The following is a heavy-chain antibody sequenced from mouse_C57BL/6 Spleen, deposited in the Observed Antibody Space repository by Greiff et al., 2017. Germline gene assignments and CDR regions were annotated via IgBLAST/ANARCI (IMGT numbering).Heavy chain of an antibody. V-gene: IGHV1-15*01. Sequence: QVQLKQSGAELVRPGASVTLSCKASGYTFTDYEMHWVKQTPVHGLEWIGAIDPETGGTAYNQKFKGKAILTADTSSSTAYMELRSLTSEDSAVYYCTRGGDLYARDYWGQGTSVTVSS. J-gene: IGHJ4*01. CDR3: TRGGDLYARDY. CDR1: GYTFTDYE. CDR2: IDPETGGT.